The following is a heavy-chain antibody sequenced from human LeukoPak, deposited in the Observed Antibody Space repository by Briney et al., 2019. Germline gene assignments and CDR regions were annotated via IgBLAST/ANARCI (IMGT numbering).Heavy chain of an antibody. J-gene: IGHJ4*02. V-gene: IGHV3-11*04. D-gene: IGHD1-14*01. CDR2: ISTSGSTI. Sequence: RGSLRLSXAASGFTFSDYFMSWIRQAPGKGLEWVSYISTSGSTIYYADSVKGRFTISRDNAKNSLYLQMNSLRAEDTAVYYCASRNSPYYYFDYWGQGTLVTVSS. CDR3: ASRNSPYYYFDY. CDR1: GFTFSDYF.